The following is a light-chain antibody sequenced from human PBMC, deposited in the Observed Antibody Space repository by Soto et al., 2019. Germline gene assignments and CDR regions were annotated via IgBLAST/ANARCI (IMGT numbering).Light chain of an antibody. CDR1: SSDVGSYNY. Sequence: QSALTQPASVSGSPGQSITISCTGASSDVGSYNYVSWYQHHPGKAPRLMIYASSNRPSGVPHRFSGSRSGNTASLTISGLQAEDEADYYCSSYTSGSTLYIFGTGTKVTVL. J-gene: IGLJ1*01. V-gene: IGLV2-14*01. CDR2: ASS. CDR3: SSYTSGSTLYI.